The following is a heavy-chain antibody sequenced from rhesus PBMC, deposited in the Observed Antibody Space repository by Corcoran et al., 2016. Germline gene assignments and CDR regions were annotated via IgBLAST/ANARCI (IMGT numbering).Heavy chain of an antibody. Sequence: QVQLQESGPGLVKPSETLPLTCAVSGASISNNYWSWIRQPPGKGLEWIGYMYGGSGSASYNPTHKSRVTISKDTSKNQFSLKLSSVTAADTAVYYCARGGTLFDYWGQGVMVTVSS. V-gene: IGHV4-147*01. J-gene: IGHJ4*01. CDR1: GASISNNY. CDR3: ARGGTLFDY. CDR2: MYGGSGSA.